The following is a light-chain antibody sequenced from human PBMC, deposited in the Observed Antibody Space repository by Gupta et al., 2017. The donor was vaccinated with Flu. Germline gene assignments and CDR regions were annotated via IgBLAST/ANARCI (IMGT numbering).Light chain of an antibody. V-gene: IGLV1-51*02. J-gene: IGLJ3*02. CDR2: ENN. Sequence: QSVLTPPPSVSAAPGQKVTISCSGSSSNIGNNYVSWYQQLPGAAPKLRIYENNKRPSGIPDRFSGSKSGTSATLGITGLQTGDEADYYCGTWDSSLISWVFGGGTKLTVL. CDR1: SSNIGNNY. CDR3: GTWDSSLISWV.